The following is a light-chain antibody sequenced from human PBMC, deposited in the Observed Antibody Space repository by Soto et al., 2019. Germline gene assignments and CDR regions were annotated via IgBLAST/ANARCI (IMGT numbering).Light chain of an antibody. CDR2: EAS. CDR1: QSVGAF. CDR3: QQRSNGPSYT. V-gene: IGKV3-11*01. J-gene: IGKJ2*01. Sequence: EIVLTQSPATLSLSPGERASLSCRASQSVGAFLAWYQQRPGQAPRLLIYEASNRAAGVPVRFSGSGSGTDFTLTISSLEPEDFAVYYCQQRSNGPSYTFGQGTKVEIK.